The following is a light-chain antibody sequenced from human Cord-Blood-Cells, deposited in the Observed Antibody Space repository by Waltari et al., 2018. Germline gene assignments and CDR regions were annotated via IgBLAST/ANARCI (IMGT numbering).Light chain of an antibody. CDR3: QQRFT. CDR2: DAS. CDR1: QSVSSC. J-gene: IGKJ3*01. Sequence: EIVLTQSPATLSLSPGERATLSCRASQSVSSCLAWYQQKPGQAPRLLIYDASNRATGIPARFSGSGSGTDFTLTISSLEPEDFAVYYCQQRFTFGPGTKVDIK. V-gene: IGKV3-11*01.